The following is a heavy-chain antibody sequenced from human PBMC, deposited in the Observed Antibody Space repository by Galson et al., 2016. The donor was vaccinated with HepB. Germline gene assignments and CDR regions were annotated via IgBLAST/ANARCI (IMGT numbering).Heavy chain of an antibody. D-gene: IGHD3-3*01. J-gene: IGHJ4*02. CDR3: AKDSYYDFWCVYLFDY. Sequence: SLRLSCAASGFTFSSYAMSWVRQAPGKGLEWVSGITGSGGSKYYADSVNGRFTISRDNSKNMLYLQMNSLRAEDTAIYYCAKDSYYDFWCVYLFDYWGQGTRVTVSS. V-gene: IGHV3-23*01. CDR2: ITGSGGSK. CDR1: GFTFSSYA.